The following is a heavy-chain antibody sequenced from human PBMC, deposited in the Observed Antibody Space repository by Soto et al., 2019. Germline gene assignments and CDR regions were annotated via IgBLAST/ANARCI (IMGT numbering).Heavy chain of an antibody. J-gene: IGHJ6*02. CDR2: IYSVGNT. D-gene: IGHD4-17*01. V-gene: IGHV3-66*01. Sequence: GGSLRLSCAASGFTVSSKYMSWVRQAPGKGLEWVSVIYSVGNTYYADSVKGRFTISRDNSKNTLYLQMNSLRAEDTAVYHCASAVSTYYYSGMAVWGQGTTVTVSS. CDR3: ASAVSTYYYSGMAV. CDR1: GFTVSSKY.